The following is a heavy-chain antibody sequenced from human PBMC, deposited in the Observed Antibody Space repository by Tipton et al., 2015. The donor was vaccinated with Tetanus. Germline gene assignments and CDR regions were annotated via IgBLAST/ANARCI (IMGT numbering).Heavy chain of an antibody. CDR2: ISGSGATT. CDR3: AKDISISSSSWFDY. V-gene: IGHV3-23*01. J-gene: IGHJ5*01. D-gene: IGHD6-13*01. CDR1: GFTFSSYA. Sequence: SLRLSCAASGFTFSSYAMSWVRQAPGKGLEWASGISGSGATTYYADSVRGRFTISRDNSKNTLYLQMNSLRAEDTALYYCAKDISISSSSWFDYWGQGTLVTVSS.